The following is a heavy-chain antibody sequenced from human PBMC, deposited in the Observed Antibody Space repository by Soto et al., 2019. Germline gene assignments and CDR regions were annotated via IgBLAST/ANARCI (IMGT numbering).Heavy chain of an antibody. CDR1: GGSFRGYY. CDR2: INHSRNS. D-gene: IGHD1-26*01. J-gene: IGHJ5*02. CDR3: ARYGGATGGYFA. Sequence: QVQLQQWGAGLLKPSEDLSLSCAVYGGSFRGYYWSWIRQPPGKGLEWIGEINHSRNSNYNPSLKTRVTISVDTSKNQFSLKLSSVTAADTAVYSCARYGGATGGYFAWGQGILVTVSS. V-gene: IGHV4-34*01.